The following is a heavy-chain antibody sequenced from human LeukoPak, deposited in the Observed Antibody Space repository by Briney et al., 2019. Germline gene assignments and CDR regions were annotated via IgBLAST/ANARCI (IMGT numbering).Heavy chain of an antibody. V-gene: IGHV3-66*01. CDR1: RFTVSGNY. CDR2: IYSSGST. CDR3: ARFQGGATDAFDI. Sequence: PGGSLRLSCAASRFTVSGNYMTWLRQAPGKGLEWVSIIYSSGSTYYADSVKGRFTISRDNSKNTLYLQMNSLRAEGTAVYYCARFQGGATDAFDIWGQGTMVTVSS. J-gene: IGHJ3*02. D-gene: IGHD3-16*01.